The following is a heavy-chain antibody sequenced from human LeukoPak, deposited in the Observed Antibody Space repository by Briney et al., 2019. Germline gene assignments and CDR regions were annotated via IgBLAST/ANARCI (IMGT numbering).Heavy chain of an antibody. CDR3: ARRADVVVVTSHHWYFDL. V-gene: IGHV4-39*01. Sequence: PSETLSLTCTVSDDSISSSADYWGWFRQAPGQGLEWIGNVYYRGSAFYNPSLNNRVTISLDTPNKQFSLKLSSVTAADTAVYYCARRADVVVVTSHHWYFDLWGRGTLVTVSS. CDR2: VYYRGSA. CDR1: DDSISSSADY. J-gene: IGHJ2*01. D-gene: IGHD2-2*01.